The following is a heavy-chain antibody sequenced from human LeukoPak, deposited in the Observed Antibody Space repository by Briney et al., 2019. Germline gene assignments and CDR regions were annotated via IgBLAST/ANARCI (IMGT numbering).Heavy chain of an antibody. Sequence: GGSLRLSCAASGFIFGSYWMHWVRQAPGRGLEWVSSISSSSSYIFYTDSVKGRFTISRDNAKNSLYLQMNSLRAEDTAVYYCASLGPAAIVGAPWGQGTLVTVSS. CDR1: GFIFGSYW. D-gene: IGHD1-26*01. CDR2: ISSSSSYI. CDR3: ASLGPAAIVGAP. V-gene: IGHV3-21*01. J-gene: IGHJ5*02.